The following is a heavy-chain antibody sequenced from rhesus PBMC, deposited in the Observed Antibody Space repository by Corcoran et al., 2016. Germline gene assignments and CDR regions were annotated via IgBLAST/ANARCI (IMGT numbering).Heavy chain of an antibody. V-gene: IGHV3-100*02. D-gene: IGHD4-29*01. CDR1: GFTFSSYE. CDR3: TRSPPTVAALAHLDY. J-gene: IGHJ4*01. Sequence: DVQLVESGGGLVKPGGSLRLSCVASGFTFSSYEMHWVRQAPGKGLEWVSVIRESGGTTYYADSVKGRFTISRDNAKNSLFLQMNSLRAEDTAVYYCTRSPPTVAALAHLDYWGQGVLVTVSS. CDR2: IRESGGTT.